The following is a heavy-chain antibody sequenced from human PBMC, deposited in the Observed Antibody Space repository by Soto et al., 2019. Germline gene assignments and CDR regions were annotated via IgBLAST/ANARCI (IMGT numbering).Heavy chain of an antibody. Sequence: SETLSLTCTVSGGSISSYYWSWIRQPPGKGLEWIGYIYYSGSTNYNPSLKSRVTISVDTSKNQFSLKLSSVTAADTAVYYCARHLPAAGPDYWGQGTLVTVS. D-gene: IGHD6-13*01. J-gene: IGHJ4*02. CDR1: GGSISSYY. CDR2: IYYSGST. V-gene: IGHV4-59*08. CDR3: ARHLPAAGPDY.